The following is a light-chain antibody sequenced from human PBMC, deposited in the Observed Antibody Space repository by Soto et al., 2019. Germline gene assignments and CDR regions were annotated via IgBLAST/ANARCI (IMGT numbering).Light chain of an antibody. CDR3: QQRSNWQVT. CDR1: QSVSSC. J-gene: IGKJ5*01. CDR2: DAS. Sequence: EIVLTQSPATLSLSPGERATLSCRASQSVSSCLAWYQQKPGQAPRLLIYDASNLATGIPARFSGSGSGTDFTLTISSLEPEDFAVYYCQQRSNWQVTFGQGTRLEIK. V-gene: IGKV3-11*01.